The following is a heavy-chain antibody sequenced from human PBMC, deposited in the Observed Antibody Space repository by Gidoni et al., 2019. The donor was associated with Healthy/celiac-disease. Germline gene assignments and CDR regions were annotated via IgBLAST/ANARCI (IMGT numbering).Heavy chain of an antibody. CDR3: ARDIAVADYYGMDV. Sequence: EVQLVESGGGLVKPGGSLRLSCAASGFTCSSYSMNWVRQAPGKGLEWVSSISSSSSYIYYADSVKGRFTISRDNAKSSLYLQMNSLGAEDTAVYYCARDIAVADYYGMDVWGQGTTVTVSS. CDR2: ISSSSSYI. D-gene: IGHD6-19*01. V-gene: IGHV3-21*01. J-gene: IGHJ6*02. CDR1: GFTCSSYS.